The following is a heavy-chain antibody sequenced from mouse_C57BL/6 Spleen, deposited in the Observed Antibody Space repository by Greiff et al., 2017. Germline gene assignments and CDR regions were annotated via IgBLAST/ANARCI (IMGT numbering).Heavy chain of an antibody. V-gene: IGHV1-55*01. CDR2: IYPGSGST. CDR3: ARSRLGSSYAMDY. Sequence: QVQLQQPGAELVKPGASVKMSCKASGYTFTSYWITWVKQRPGQGLEWIGDIYPGSGSTNYNEKFKSKATLTVDTSSSTAYMQLSSLTSEDSAVYYCARSRLGSSYAMDYWGQGTSVTVSS. CDR1: GYTFTSYW. J-gene: IGHJ4*01. D-gene: IGHD1-1*01.